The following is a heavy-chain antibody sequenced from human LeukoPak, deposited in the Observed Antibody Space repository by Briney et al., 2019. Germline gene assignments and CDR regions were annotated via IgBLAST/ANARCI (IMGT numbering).Heavy chain of an antibody. Sequence: GGSLRLSCAASGFTFSSYGMHWVRQAPGKGLEWVAVIWYDGSNKYYADSVKGRFTISRDNSKNTLYLQMNSLRAEDTAVYYCARGRLLEVMVRGVMDYWGQGTLVTVSS. CDR1: GFTFSSYG. D-gene: IGHD3-10*01. V-gene: IGHV3-33*01. CDR3: ARGRLLEVMVRGVMDY. CDR2: IWYDGSNK. J-gene: IGHJ4*02.